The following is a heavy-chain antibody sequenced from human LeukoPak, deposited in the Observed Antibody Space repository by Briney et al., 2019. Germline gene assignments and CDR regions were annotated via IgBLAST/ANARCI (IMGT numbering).Heavy chain of an antibody. CDR1: GFTFSSYG. J-gene: IGHJ4*02. CDR3: AKKADRWLVPPHFDY. D-gene: IGHD6-19*01. CDR2: IRYDGSNK. Sequence: GGSLRLSCAASGFTFSSYGMHWVRQAPGKGLEWVAFIRYDGSNKYYADSVKGRFTISRDNSKNTLYLQMNSLRAEDTAVYYCAKKADRWLVPPHFDYWGQGTLVTVSS. V-gene: IGHV3-30*02.